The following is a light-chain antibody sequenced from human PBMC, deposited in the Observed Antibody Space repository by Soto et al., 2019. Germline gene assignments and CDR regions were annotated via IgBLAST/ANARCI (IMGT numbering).Light chain of an antibody. CDR3: QSYDSSLSGVV. V-gene: IGLV1-40*01. J-gene: IGLJ2*01. Sequence: QSVLTQPPSVSGAPGQRVTISCTGSSSNIGAGYDVHWYQQLPGTAPKLLIYGNSNRPSGVPDRFSGSKSGTSASLAITGLQAEGEADYYCQSYDSSLSGVVFGGGTKL. CDR2: GNS. CDR1: SSNIGAGYD.